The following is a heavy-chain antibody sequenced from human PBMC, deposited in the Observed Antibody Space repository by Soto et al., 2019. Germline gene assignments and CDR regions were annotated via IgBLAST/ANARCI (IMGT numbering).Heavy chain of an antibody. Sequence: QVQLVQSGAEVKKPGASVKVSCKASGYIFIHYYIHWVRQAPGQGLEWMAIINPNGGSTNYAQKFQGRVTGTSETSTSTVSMELNRLGSDDPAVYFCARSLPQGDFWGQGTLVTVSS. CDR1: GYIFIHYY. V-gene: IGHV1-46*01. J-gene: IGHJ4*02. CDR2: INPNGGST. CDR3: ARSLPQGDF. D-gene: IGHD2-21*01.